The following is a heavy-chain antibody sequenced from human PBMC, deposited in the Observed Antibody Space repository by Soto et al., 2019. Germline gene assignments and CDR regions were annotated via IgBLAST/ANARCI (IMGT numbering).Heavy chain of an antibody. CDR3: AREGRDLTAIRYPFDY. D-gene: IGHD2-21*02. CDR1: GFTFNNYA. V-gene: IGHV3-33*01. J-gene: IGHJ4*02. Sequence: GGSLRLSCAASGFTFNNYAMNWVRQAPGKGLEWVAVIWYDGSNKYYADSVKGRFTISRDNSKNTLFLQINSLRAEDTAVYYCAREGRDLTAIRYPFDYWGQGTLVTVSS. CDR2: IWYDGSNK.